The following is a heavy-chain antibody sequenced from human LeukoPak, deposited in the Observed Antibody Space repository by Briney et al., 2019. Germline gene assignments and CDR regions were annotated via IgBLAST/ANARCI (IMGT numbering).Heavy chain of an antibody. J-gene: IGHJ4*02. Sequence: SETLSLTCTVSGGSVSSGSYYWSWLRQPPGTGLEWIGYIYYSGSTNYNPSLKSRVTISVDTSKNQFSLKLSSVTAADTAVYYCARVLRIAADFDYWGQGTLVTVSS. D-gene: IGHD6-13*01. CDR3: ARVLRIAADFDY. CDR1: GGSVSSGSYY. CDR2: IYYSGST. V-gene: IGHV4-61*01.